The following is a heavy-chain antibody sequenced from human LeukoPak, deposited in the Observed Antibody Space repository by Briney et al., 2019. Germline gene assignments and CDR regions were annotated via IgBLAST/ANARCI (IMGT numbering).Heavy chain of an antibody. J-gene: IGHJ2*01. Sequence: KSSETLSLTCTVSGGSITGYYWSWIRQPPGKGLEWIGYIYYSGNTYYNPSLKSRVTMSVDTSKNQLSLKLSSVTAADTAVYYCAKYGDSWYFDLWGRGTLVTVSS. CDR3: AKYGDSWYFDL. D-gene: IGHD4-17*01. CDR1: GGSITGYY. V-gene: IGHV4-59*08. CDR2: IYYSGNT.